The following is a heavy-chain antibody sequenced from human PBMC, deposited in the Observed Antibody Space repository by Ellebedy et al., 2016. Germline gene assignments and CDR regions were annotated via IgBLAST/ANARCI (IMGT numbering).Heavy chain of an antibody. CDR1: GFTFSSYG. J-gene: IGHJ5*02. V-gene: IGHV3-30*18. Sequence: GGSLRLXXAASGFTFSSYGMHWVRQAPGKGLEWVAVISYDGGNKYYADSVKGRFTISRDNSKNSLYLQMNSLRTEDTALYYCAKDPYVESGAWGQGTLVTVSS. CDR2: ISYDGGNK. D-gene: IGHD5-24*01. CDR3: AKDPYVESGA.